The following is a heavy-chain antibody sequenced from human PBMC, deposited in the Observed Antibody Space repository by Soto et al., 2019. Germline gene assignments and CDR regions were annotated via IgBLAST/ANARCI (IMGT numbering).Heavy chain of an antibody. D-gene: IGHD3-10*01. CDR1: GFTFSSYA. V-gene: IGHV3-30-3*01. CDR3: ARDLQRVRGATWYYYYGMDV. CDR2: ISYDGSNK. J-gene: IGHJ6*02. Sequence: VGSLRLSCAASGFTFSSYAMHWVRQAPGKGLEWVAVISYDGSNKYYADSVKGRFTISRDNSKNTLYLQMNSLRAEDTAVYYCARDLQRVRGATWYYYYGMDVWGQGTTVTVPS.